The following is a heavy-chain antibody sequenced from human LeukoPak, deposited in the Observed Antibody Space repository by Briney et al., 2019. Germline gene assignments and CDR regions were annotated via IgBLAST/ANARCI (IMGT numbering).Heavy chain of an antibody. CDR1: GYTFIGYY. V-gene: IGHV1-69*13. D-gene: IGHD3-22*01. J-gene: IGHJ4*02. CDR3: ARGYDSSGYPFDY. Sequence: GASVKVSCKASGYTFIGYYIHWVRQAPGQGLEWMGGIIPIFGTANYAQKFQGRVTITADESTSTAYMELSSLRSEDTAVYYCARGYDSSGYPFDYWGQGTLVTVSS. CDR2: IIPIFGTA.